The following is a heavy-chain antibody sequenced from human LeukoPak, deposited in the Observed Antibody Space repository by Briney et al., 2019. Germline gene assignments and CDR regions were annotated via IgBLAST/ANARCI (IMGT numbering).Heavy chain of an antibody. J-gene: IGHJ3*02. CDR3: ARSNIVVVVAARAGAFDI. CDR2: IIPIFGTA. V-gene: IGHV1-69*13. Sequence: VASVKVSCKASGGTFSSYAISWVRQPPGQGLEWMGGIIPIFGTANYAQTFQGRVTITADESTSTAYMELSSLRSEDTAVYYCARSNIVVVVAARAGAFDIWGQGTMVTVSS. CDR1: GGTFSSYA. D-gene: IGHD2-15*01.